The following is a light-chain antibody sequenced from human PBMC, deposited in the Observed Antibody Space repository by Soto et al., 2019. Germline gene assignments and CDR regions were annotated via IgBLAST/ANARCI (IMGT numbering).Light chain of an antibody. Sequence: EIVWTQSPATLSLSPGETATLSCRASQSVSGYIGWYQQKPGQAPRLLIYADSNRATGIPARFSGSGSGTDFTLTISSLEPEDFSVYYCQQRYNWPTTFGQGTRQEIK. J-gene: IGKJ5*01. CDR1: QSVSGY. CDR2: ADS. CDR3: QQRYNWPTT. V-gene: IGKV3-11*01.